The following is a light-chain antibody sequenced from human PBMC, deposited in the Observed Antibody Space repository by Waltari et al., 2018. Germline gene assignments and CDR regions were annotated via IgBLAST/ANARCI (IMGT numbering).Light chain of an antibody. J-gene: IGKJ1*01. CDR1: QSISKY. V-gene: IGKV3-20*01. Sequence: EIMLTQSPGTLSLSPGERATLSCRASQSISKYLAWYQQKPGQPPRLLIYDASSRATGIPDRFSGSGSGTDVSLTISRLEPEDFAVYYCQKYGTLPATFGQGTKVEIK. CDR2: DAS. CDR3: QKYGTLPAT.